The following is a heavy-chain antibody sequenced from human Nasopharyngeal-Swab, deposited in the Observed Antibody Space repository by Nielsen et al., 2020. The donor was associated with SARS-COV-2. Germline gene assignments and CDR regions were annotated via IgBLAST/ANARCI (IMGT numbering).Heavy chain of an antibody. CDR3: ARAGNYYYYYMDV. J-gene: IGHJ6*03. V-gene: IGHV3-7*03. CDR2: IKQDGSEK. Sequence: WIRQPPGKGLEWVANIKQDGSEKYYVDSVKGRFTISRHNSKNTLYLQMNSLRAEDTAVYYCARAGNYYYYYMDVWGKGTTVTVSS.